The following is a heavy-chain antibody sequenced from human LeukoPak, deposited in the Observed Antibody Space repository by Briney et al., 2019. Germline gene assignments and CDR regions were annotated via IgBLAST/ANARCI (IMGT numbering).Heavy chain of an antibody. CDR2: ISYDGSNK. J-gene: IGHJ4*02. CDR3: ARDIAARPFAPDY. V-gene: IGHV3-30-3*01. Sequence: PGGSVRLSCAASGFTFSSYAMHWVRQAPGKGLEWVAVISYDGSNKYYADSVKGRFTISRDNSKNTLYLQMNSLRAEDTAVYYCARDIAARPFAPDYWGQGTLVTVSS. CDR1: GFTFSSYA. D-gene: IGHD6-6*01.